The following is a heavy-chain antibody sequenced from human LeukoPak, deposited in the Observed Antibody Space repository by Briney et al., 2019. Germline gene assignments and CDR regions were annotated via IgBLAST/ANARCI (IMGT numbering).Heavy chain of an antibody. D-gene: IGHD1-7*01. CDR3: AKGGTVTPEEGAFDV. Sequence: PGGSLRLTCAASGLTFSNYGMHWVRQAPGKGLECVSFIPYDGSNKYYADSVKGRFTISRDNSKNTLYVQMNSLRTEDTALYYRAKGGTVTPEEGAFDVWGQGTMVTVSS. J-gene: IGHJ3*01. V-gene: IGHV3-30*02. CDR2: IPYDGSNK. CDR1: GLTFSNYG.